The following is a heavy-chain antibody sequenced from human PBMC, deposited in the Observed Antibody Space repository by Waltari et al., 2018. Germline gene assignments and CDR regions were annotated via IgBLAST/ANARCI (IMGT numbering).Heavy chain of an antibody. CDR2: IYSGITT. CDR3: ARGHCTGGSCHSGDNFDL. J-gene: IGHJ4*02. Sequence: EVNLVESGGGLVQPGGSLRLSCAASGFLVEATYMTWVRQAPGKGLEWVSGIYSGITTYYADSAKDRFIISRDNYKNTLFLQMNSLRAEDTAVYYCARGHCTGGSCHSGDNFDLWGQGTLVTVSS. V-gene: IGHV3-53*03. D-gene: IGHD2-15*01. CDR1: GFLVEATY.